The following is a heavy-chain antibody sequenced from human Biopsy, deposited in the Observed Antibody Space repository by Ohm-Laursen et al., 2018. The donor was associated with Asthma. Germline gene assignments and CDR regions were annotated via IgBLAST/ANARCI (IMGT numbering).Heavy chain of an antibody. Sequence: GASVKVSCKASGYTFSSFGISWVRQAPGQGLEWMGGLIPVLGTPDHAQMFEGRVTITADESTSTAYMELSSLSSEDTAVYYCARGYSGSDRIVYYYSGLEVWGHGTTVTVSS. V-gene: IGHV1-69*13. CDR2: LIPVLGTP. D-gene: IGHD5-12*01. CDR3: ARGYSGSDRIVYYYSGLEV. CDR1: GYTFSSFG. J-gene: IGHJ6*02.